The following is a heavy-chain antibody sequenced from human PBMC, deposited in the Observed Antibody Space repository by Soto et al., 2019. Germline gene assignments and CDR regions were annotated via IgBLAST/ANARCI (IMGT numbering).Heavy chain of an antibody. V-gene: IGHV3-7*01. Sequence: GGSLRLSXVASGFNFRSFGIHWVRQTPDKGLEWVANIKPDGSDKYYVDSVKGRFTISRDNAKNSLYLQMNSLRAEDTAVYYCARENYFDYWGQGTLVTVSS. CDR1: GFNFRSFG. J-gene: IGHJ4*02. CDR3: ARENYFDY. CDR2: IKPDGSDK.